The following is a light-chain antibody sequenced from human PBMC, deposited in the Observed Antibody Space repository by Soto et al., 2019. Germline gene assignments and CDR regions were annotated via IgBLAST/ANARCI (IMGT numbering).Light chain of an antibody. CDR3: QSYDSSLSGSRV. V-gene: IGLV1-40*01. CDR2: GNS. CDR1: SSKIGAGYD. J-gene: IGLJ2*01. Sequence: SVLTQPPSVSGAPGQRVTISCPGSSSKIGAGYDVHWYQQLPGTAPKLLIYGNSNRPSGVPDRFSGSKSGTSASLAITGLQAEDEADYYCQSYDSSLSGSRVFGGGTKVTVL.